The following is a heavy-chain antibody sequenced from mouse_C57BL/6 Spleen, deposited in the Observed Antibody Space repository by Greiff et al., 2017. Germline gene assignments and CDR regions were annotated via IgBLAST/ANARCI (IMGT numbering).Heavy chain of an antibody. Sequence: EVQRVESGPGLVKPSQSLSLTCSVTGYSITSGYYWNWIRQFPGNKLEWMGYISYDGSNNYNPSLKNRISITRDTSKNQFFLKLNSVTTEDTATYYCASSTVVANAMDYWGQGTSVTVSS. J-gene: IGHJ4*01. CDR2: ISYDGSN. V-gene: IGHV3-6*01. CDR3: ASSTVVANAMDY. D-gene: IGHD1-1*01. CDR1: GYSITSGYY.